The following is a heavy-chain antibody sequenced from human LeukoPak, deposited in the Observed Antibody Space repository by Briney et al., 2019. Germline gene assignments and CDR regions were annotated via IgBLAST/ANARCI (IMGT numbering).Heavy chain of an antibody. CDR1: GYTFTSYG. CDR3: ARDRDIVVVVAAHEYFQH. D-gene: IGHD2-15*01. V-gene: IGHV1-18*04. CDR2: ISPYNGNT. Sequence: ASVKVSCKASGYTFTSYGISWVRQAPGQGLEWMGWISPYNGNTNYAQKLQGRVTMTTDTSTSTAYMELRSLRSDDTAVYYCARDRDIVVVVAAHEYFQHWGQGTLVTVSS. J-gene: IGHJ1*01.